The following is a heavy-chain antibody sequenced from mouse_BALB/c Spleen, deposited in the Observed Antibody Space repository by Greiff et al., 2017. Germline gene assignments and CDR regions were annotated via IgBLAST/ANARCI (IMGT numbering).Heavy chain of an antibody. CDR3: AFYYYGSSYDAMDY. Sequence: EVQLQQSGAELVKPGASVKLSCTASGFNIKDTYMHWVKQRPEQGLEWIGRIDPANGNTKYDPKFQGKATITADTSSNTAYLQLSSLTSEDTAVYYCAFYYYGSSYDAMDYWGQGTSVTVSS. D-gene: IGHD1-1*01. CDR2: IDPANGNT. J-gene: IGHJ4*01. V-gene: IGHV14-3*02. CDR1: GFNIKDTY.